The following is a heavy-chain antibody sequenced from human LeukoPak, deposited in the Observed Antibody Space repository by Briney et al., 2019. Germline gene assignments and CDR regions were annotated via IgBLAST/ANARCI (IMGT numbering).Heavy chain of an antibody. CDR3: ARGHGSYYYYMDV. CDR1: GGTFSSYA. D-gene: IGHD3-10*01. Sequence: SVKVSCKASGGTFSSYAISWVRQAPGQGLEWMGRIIPILGIANYAQKFQGRVTITADKSTSTAYMELSSLRSDDTDVYHCARGHGSYYYYMDVWGKGTTVTVSS. J-gene: IGHJ6*03. CDR2: IIPILGIA. V-gene: IGHV1-69*04.